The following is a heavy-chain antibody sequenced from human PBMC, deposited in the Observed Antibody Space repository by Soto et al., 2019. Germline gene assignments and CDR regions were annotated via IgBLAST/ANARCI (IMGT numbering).Heavy chain of an antibody. J-gene: IGHJ4*02. D-gene: IGHD7-27*01. CDR1: GFTFSNYG. V-gene: IGHV3-30*03. Sequence: GGSLRLSCAASGFTFSNYGMHWARQAPGNGLECVALVSYYLNSKYCADSVKGRFSIARYSSENTLDLQMSSVRAEDTDVYYFDAQTGPFDYWGQGTPVTVSS. CDR2: VSYYLNSK. CDR3: DAQTGPFDY.